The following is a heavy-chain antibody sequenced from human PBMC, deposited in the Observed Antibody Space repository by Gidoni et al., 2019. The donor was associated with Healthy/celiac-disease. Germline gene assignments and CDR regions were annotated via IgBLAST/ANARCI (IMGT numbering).Heavy chain of an antibody. CDR3: ARGVLSGSYAYWFDP. J-gene: IGHJ5*02. V-gene: IGHV4-34*01. CDR2: INHGGST. Sequence: QVQLQQWGAGLLKPSETLSLTCAVYGGSFSGYYWSWIRQPPGKGLEWIGEINHGGSTNYNPSLKSRVTISVDTSKNQFSLKLSSVTAADTAVYYCARGVLSGSYAYWFDPWGQGTLVTVSS. CDR1: GGSFSGYY. D-gene: IGHD1-26*01.